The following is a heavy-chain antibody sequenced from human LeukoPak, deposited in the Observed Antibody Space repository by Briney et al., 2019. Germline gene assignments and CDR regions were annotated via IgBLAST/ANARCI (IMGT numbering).Heavy chain of an antibody. CDR1: GFTFSNYA. V-gene: IGHV3-23*01. J-gene: IGHJ6*02. CDR2: VSGSGGNT. Sequence: GGSLRLSCAASGFTFSNYAMSWVRQAPGKGLEWVLAVSGSGGNTYYADSMKGRFTISRDNSKNTLYLQMNSLRAEDTALYYCAKGLTAAGTSRGMDVWGQGTTVTVSS. CDR3: AKGLTAAGTSRGMDV. D-gene: IGHD6-13*01.